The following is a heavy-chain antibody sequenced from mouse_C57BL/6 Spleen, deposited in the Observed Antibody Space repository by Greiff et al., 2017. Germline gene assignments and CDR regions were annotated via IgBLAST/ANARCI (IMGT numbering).Heavy chain of an antibody. Sequence: EVKLQESGGGLVQPGGSMKLSCAASGFTFNDAWMDWVRQSPEKGLEWVAEIRNKANNHATYYAESVKGRFTISRDDSKSSVYLQMNSLRAEDTGIYYCTRLLRHYYAMDYWGQGTSVTVSS. CDR2: IRNKANNHAT. D-gene: IGHD1-1*01. CDR1: GFTFNDAW. CDR3: TRLLRHYYAMDY. V-gene: IGHV6-6*01. J-gene: IGHJ4*01.